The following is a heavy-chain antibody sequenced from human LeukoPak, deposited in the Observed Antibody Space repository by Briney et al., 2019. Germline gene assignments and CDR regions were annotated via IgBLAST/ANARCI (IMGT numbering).Heavy chain of an antibody. J-gene: IGHJ4*02. CDR1: GGTFSSYA. D-gene: IGHD2-15*01. CDR2: INPNSGGT. V-gene: IGHV1-2*02. CDR3: ASMRLYCSGGSCLDYYFDY. Sequence: ASVKVSCKASGGTFSSYAISWVRQAPGQGLEWIGWINPNSGGTNYAQKLQGRVTMTTDTSISTAYMELSRLRSDDTAVYYCASMRLYCSGGSCLDYYFDYWGQGTLVTVSS.